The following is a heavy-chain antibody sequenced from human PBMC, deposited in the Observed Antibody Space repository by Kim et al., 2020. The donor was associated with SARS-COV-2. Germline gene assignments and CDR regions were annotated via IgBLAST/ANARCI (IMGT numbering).Heavy chain of an antibody. Sequence: GGSLRLSCAASGFTFSSYSMNWVRQAPGKGLEWVSSISSSSSYIYYADSVKGRFTISRDNAKNSLYLQMNSLRAEDTAVYYCARAEDSVHSLVVVGAGVGGMDDWGQGTTLAVSS. CDR2: ISSSSSYI. CDR3: ARAEDSVHSLVVVGAGVGGMDD. J-gene: IGHJ6*02. CDR1: GFTFSSYS. V-gene: IGHV3-21*01. D-gene: IGHD2-15*01.